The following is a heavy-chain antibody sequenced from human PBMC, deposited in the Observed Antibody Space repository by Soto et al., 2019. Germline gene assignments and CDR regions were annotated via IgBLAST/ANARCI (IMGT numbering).Heavy chain of an antibody. CDR1: GFTFSSYA. D-gene: IGHD2-2*01. J-gene: IGHJ6*02. CDR2: VSASGGGT. CDR3: AKSSSRAHYYAMDV. Sequence: LGLSCAASGFTFSSYAMNWVRQAPGKGLEWVAGVSASGGGTSYADSVKGRFTISRDNSKDTLYLQMNSLRAEDTAVYYCAKSSSRAHYYAMDVWGQGTTVTVSS. V-gene: IGHV3-23*01.